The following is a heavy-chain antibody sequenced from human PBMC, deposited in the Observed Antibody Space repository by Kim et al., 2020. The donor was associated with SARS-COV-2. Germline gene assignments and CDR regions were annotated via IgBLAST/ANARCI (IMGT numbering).Heavy chain of an antibody. CDR2: IGGNGVTT. J-gene: IGHJ4*02. D-gene: IGHD2-21*02. V-gene: IGHV3-64D*09. CDR3: VSLFCGGDCNY. Sequence: GGSLRLSCSASGFSFSSYSMHWVRQAPGKGLEYISGIGGNGVTTYYADSVKGRFTVSRDNSKTTLYLQMNNLRAEDTALYYCVSLFCGGDCNYWGQGTLVTVSS. CDR1: GFSFSSYS.